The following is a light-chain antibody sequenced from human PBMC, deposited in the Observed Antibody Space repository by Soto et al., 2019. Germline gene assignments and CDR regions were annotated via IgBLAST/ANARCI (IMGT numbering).Light chain of an antibody. CDR2: DAS. Sequence: IQMTQSPSSLCASVLDMVTITCQASQNINNYLNWNQQKPGRAPKLLIYDASNLEAGVPSRFRGSGSGTDFTFTISRLQPEDIATYYCQQYENLPTFGQGTRLEI. J-gene: IGKJ5*01. CDR3: QQYENLPT. V-gene: IGKV1-33*01. CDR1: QNINNY.